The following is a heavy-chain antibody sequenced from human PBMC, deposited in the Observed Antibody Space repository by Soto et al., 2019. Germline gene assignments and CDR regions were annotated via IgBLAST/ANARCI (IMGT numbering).Heavy chain of an antibody. CDR3: AHRKISDCTTCGPFDD. Sequence: KESGPTLVKPTQTLTVTCTLSGSSVSTSVVGVNWIRQPPGKALEWLAVIYWDDDKRYSPSLKSRLTITTDTSKNQVGLMMSNRDTEDTATYYCAHRKISDCTTCGPFDDWGQGMLVTVSA. CDR2: IYWDDDK. J-gene: IGHJ4*02. D-gene: IGHD2-2*01. V-gene: IGHV2-5*02. CDR1: GSSVSTSVVG.